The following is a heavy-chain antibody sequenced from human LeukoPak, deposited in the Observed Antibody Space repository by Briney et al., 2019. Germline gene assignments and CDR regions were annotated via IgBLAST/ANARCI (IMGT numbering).Heavy chain of an antibody. V-gene: IGHV4-39*01. Sequence: SETLSLTCTVSGASISTSTYYWGWVRQPPGKGLEWIGNIYYSGTTYYNPSLKSRVTVSEDTSRSRFSLMLSSATAADTAIYFCARQVSDYYYHYMDVWGEGTTVIVSS. CDR2: IYYSGTT. CDR1: GASISTSTYY. J-gene: IGHJ6*03. CDR3: ARQVSDYYYHYMDV.